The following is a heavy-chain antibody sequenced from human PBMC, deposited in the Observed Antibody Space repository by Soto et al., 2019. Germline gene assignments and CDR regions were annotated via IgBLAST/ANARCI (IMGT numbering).Heavy chain of an antibody. D-gene: IGHD3-16*01. CDR1: GVSSSNGTSS. J-gene: IGHJ5*02. CDR3: ERFILFGCRLSWFDP. Sequence: QVQLQESGPGLVKPSQTLSLTCTVAGVSSSNGTSSWSWIRQHPGKCLEWIGHIFSSGSTSYNPSLEIRLTISVDTAKDQFCLRLNSVTAADTAVYYCERFILFGCRLSWFDPWGQGSLVTVS. CDR2: IFSSGST. V-gene: IGHV4-31*03.